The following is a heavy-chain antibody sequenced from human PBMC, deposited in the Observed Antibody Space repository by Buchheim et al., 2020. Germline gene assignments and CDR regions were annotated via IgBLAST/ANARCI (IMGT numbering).Heavy chain of an antibody. V-gene: IGHV3-30*18. CDR1: GFTFSSYG. D-gene: IGHD1-26*01. Sequence: QVQLVESGGGVVQPGRSLRLSCAASGFTFSSYGMHWVRQAPGKGLEWVAVISYDGSNKYYADSVKGRFTISTDNSKNTLYLQMNSLGAEDAAVYCCAKVLGGVGATDPGYFDYWGQGTL. CDR3: AKVLGGVGATDPGYFDY. J-gene: IGHJ4*02. CDR2: ISYDGSNK.